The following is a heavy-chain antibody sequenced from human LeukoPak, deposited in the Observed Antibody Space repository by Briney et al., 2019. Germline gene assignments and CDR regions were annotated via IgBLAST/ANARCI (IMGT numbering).Heavy chain of an antibody. J-gene: IGHJ5*02. D-gene: IGHD2-15*01. V-gene: IGHV1-2*02. CDR3: AREAVVAATREYNWFDP. CDR1: GYTFTSYG. CDR2: INPNSGGT. Sequence: ASVKVSCKASGYTFTSYGISWVRQAPGQGLEWMGWINPNSGGTNYAQKFQGRVTMTRDTSISTAYMELSRLRSDDTAVYYCAREAVVAATREYNWFDPWGQGTLVTVSS.